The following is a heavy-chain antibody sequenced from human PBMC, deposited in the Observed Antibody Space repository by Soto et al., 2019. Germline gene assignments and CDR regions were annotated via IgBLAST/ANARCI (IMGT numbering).Heavy chain of an antibody. CDR2: IFYSGNT. V-gene: IGHV4-59*01. D-gene: IGHD2-2*01. CDR3: AAWGCSSASCHSNYYYGMDV. Sequence: SETLSLTCTVSGGSIDNYYWSWIRQPPGKGLEWIGYIFYSGNTNYNPSLKSRVTISIDTSKNQFSLKLNSVTAADTAVYYCAAWGCSSASCHSNYYYGMDVWGQGTTVTSP. CDR1: GGSIDNYY. J-gene: IGHJ6*02.